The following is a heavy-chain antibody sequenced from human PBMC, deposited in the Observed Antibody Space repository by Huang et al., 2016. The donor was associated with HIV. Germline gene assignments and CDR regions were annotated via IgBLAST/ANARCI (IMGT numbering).Heavy chain of an antibody. D-gene: IGHD3-10*01. CDR3: ARDRPKYSGSGRARYYFDY. Sequence: QVQLVQSGAEVKNPGASVKVSCKASGYTFSAYGITWVRQAPGQGPGWRVWSSGQNGNTNYAHKLKGRVTVTADTATNTVDMGLTSLTSDDTAVYYCARDRPKYSGSGRARYYFDYWGQGSPVTVSS. CDR2: SSGQNGNT. V-gene: IGHV1-18*01. CDR1: GYTFSAYG. J-gene: IGHJ4*02.